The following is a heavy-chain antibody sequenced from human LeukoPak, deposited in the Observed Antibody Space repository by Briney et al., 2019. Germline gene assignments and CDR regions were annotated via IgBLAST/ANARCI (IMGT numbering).Heavy chain of an antibody. CDR2: ISAYNGNT. D-gene: IGHD6-13*01. V-gene: IGHV1-18*01. J-gene: IGHJ4*02. CDR3: ARVPRDRIAGDY. CDR1: GHTFTSYG. Sequence: ASVKVSCKASGHTFTSYGISWVRQAPGQGLEWMGWISAYNGNTNYAQKLQGRVTMTTDTSTSTAYMELRSLRSDDTAVYYCARVPRDRIAGDYWGQGTLVTVSS.